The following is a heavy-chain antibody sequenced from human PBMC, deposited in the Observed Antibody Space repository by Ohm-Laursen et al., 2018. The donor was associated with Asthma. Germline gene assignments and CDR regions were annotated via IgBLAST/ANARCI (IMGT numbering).Heavy chain of an antibody. D-gene: IGHD3-10*01. Sequence: SLRLSCAASGFTFSDYYMRWVRQAPGKGLEWVSGISWNSGGIGYADSVKGRFTISRDNAKNSLYLQMDSLGPEDTALYYCAKDVKAYYGSGSYYAYHGMDVWGLGTTVTVSS. CDR1: GFTFSDYY. J-gene: IGHJ6*02. CDR2: ISWNSGGI. CDR3: AKDVKAYYGSGSYYAYHGMDV. V-gene: IGHV3-9*01.